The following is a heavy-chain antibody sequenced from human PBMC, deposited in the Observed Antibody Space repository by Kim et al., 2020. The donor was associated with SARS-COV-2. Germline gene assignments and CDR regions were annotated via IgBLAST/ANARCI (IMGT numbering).Heavy chain of an antibody. Sequence: SGPTLVNPTQTLTLTCTFSGFSLSTSGVGVGWIRQPPGKALEWLALIYWDDDKRYSPSLKSRLTITKDTSKNQVVLTMTNMDPVDTATYYCAHTTYDYVWGSYPLFDYWGQGTLVTVSS. CDR2: IYWDDDK. V-gene: IGHV2-5*02. J-gene: IGHJ4*02. CDR1: GFSLSTSGVG. CDR3: AHTTYDYVWGSYPLFDY. D-gene: IGHD3-16*02.